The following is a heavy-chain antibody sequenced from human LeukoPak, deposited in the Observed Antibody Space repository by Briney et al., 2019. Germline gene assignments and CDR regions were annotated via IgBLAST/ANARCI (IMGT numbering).Heavy chain of an antibody. CDR1: GFTFDDYA. CDR3: AKDIGRVDTASTYMDV. V-gene: IGHV3-9*01. CDR2: ISWNSFTI. J-gene: IGHJ6*03. Sequence: PGGSLRLSCAASGFTFDDYAMHWVRQAPGKGLEWVSGISWNSFTIGYADSVKGRFTISRDNAKNSLYLQMSSLRIEDTALYYCAKDIGRVDTASTYMDVWGKGTTVTISS. D-gene: IGHD5-18*01.